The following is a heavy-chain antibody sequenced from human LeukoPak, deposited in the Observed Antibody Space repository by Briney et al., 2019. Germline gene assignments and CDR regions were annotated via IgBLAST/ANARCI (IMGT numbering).Heavy chain of an antibody. D-gene: IGHD5-18*01. CDR2: ISWNSGSI. CDR1: GFTFDDYA. V-gene: IGHV3-9*01. Sequence: GGSLRLSCAASGFTFDDYAMHWVRQAPGKGLGWVSGISWNSGSIGYADSVKGRFTISRDNAKNSLYLQMNSLRAEDTALYYCAKDTTPLRLTNLDYWGQGTLVTVSS. CDR3: AKDTTPLRLTNLDY. J-gene: IGHJ4*02.